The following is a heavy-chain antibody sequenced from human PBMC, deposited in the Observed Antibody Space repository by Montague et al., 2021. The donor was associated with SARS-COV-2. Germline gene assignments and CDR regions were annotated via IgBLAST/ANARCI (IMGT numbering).Heavy chain of an antibody. CDR2: IHHTGIT. CDR3: ARHLKVSYYIAAAGAHDY. D-gene: IGHD6-13*01. CDR1: GASVTSINW. J-gene: IGHJ4*02. Sequence: SETLSLTCAVSGASVTSINWWSWVRQPPGRGLEWIAEIHHTGITYYNPSLKSRVTISVDTSKNQFSLKLSSVTAADTAGYYCARHLKVSYYIAAAGAHDYWGQGTLVTVSS. V-gene: IGHV4-4*02.